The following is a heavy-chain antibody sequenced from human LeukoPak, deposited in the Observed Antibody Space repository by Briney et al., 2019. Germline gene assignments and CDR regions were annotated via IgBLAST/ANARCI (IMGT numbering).Heavy chain of an antibody. V-gene: IGHV3-64*01. CDR3: ARGYDHDYGDYYFDY. CDR1: GFTFSSYD. Sequence: GGSLRLSCAASGFTFSSYDMYWVRQAPGKGLEYVSVISSDGGSTYYANSVKGRVTISRDNSKNTVYLQMGSLREEGMAVYYCARGYDHDYGDYYFDYWGQGTLVTVSS. J-gene: IGHJ4*02. CDR2: ISSDGGST. D-gene: IGHD4-17*01.